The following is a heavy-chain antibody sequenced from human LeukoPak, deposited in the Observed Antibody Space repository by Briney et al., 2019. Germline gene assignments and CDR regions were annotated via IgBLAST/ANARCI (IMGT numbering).Heavy chain of an antibody. J-gene: IGHJ4*02. V-gene: IGHV3-23*01. CDR1: GFAFGSYA. CDR3: AKEGSYSGSRFDY. Sequence: PRGALRLSCEASGFAFGSYAMSWVRQAPGKGLEWVSFISGSGDSTYYADSVKGRFTISRDNSKNTLYLQMNSLRGEDTAVYYCAKEGSYSGSRFDYWGQGTLVTVSS. CDR2: ISGSGDST. D-gene: IGHD1-26*01.